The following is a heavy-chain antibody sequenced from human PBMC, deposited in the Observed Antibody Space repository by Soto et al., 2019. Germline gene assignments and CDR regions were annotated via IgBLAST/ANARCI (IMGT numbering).Heavy chain of an antibody. D-gene: IGHD6-13*01. Sequence: QVQLVQSGAEVKKPGASVKVSCKASGYTFTSYGISWVRQAPGQGLEWMGWISAYNGNTNYAQKLQGRATMTTPTAPGTAYVQLRSLRSDDTAVYCCARVPVRMSSSYTFDYWGQGTLVPRSP. J-gene: IGHJ4*02. CDR1: GYTFTSYG. V-gene: IGHV1-18*01. CDR3: ARVPVRMSSSYTFDY. CDR2: ISAYNGNT.